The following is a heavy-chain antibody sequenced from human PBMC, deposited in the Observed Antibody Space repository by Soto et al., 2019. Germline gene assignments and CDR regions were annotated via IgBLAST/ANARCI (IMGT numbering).Heavy chain of an antibody. V-gene: IGHV3-23*01. D-gene: IGHD2-2*01. Sequence: GGSLRLSCAASGFTFSSYAMTWVRQSPGKGLEWVSSISGSGGNTYNGDSVKGRFTISRDNSKNTLYLQMKSLRAEDTAVYYCGKHTSGFCTSISCPGDFDYWGQGALVTVSS. CDR2: ISGSGGNT. CDR1: GFTFSSYA. CDR3: GKHTSGFCTSISCPGDFDY. J-gene: IGHJ4*02.